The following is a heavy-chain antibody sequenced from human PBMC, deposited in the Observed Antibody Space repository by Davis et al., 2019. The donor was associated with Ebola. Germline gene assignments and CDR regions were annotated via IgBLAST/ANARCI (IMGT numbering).Heavy chain of an antibody. Sequence: PGGSLRLSCAAAGFTFRNYTMHWVRQAPGKGPEWVSTIDGPTPNTHYADSVKGRFTMFRDNSRNTVFLQMNSLRVEDTAVYYCAKIGVRHSGDYWGQGTLVTVSS. CDR1: GFTFRNYT. CDR3: AKIGVRHSGDY. CDR2: IDGPTPNT. V-gene: IGHV3-23*01. D-gene: IGHD3-10*01. J-gene: IGHJ4*02.